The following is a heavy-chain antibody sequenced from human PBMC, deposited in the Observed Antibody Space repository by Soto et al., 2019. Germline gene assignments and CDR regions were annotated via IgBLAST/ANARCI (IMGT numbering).Heavy chain of an antibody. CDR1: GYSFTSYW. Sequence: GESLKISCKGSGYSFTSYWSGWVRQMPGKGLEWIGIIYPGDSDTRYSPSFQGQVTISADKSISTAYLQWSSLTASDTAMYYCARQKYCNNGPCRSAFEYGGHGTLVTVSS. CDR3: ARQKYCNNGPCRSAFEY. D-gene: IGHD2-8*01. V-gene: IGHV5-51*01. J-gene: IGHJ4*01. CDR2: IYPGDSDT.